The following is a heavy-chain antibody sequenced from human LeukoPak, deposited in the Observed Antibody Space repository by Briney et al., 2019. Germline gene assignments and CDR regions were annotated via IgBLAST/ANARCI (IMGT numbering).Heavy chain of an antibody. J-gene: IGHJ6*03. CDR3: ARDSDYDFWSGSRYDYYMDV. CDR1: GGSISSYY. CDR2: IYTSGST. V-gene: IGHV4-4*07. D-gene: IGHD3-3*01. Sequence: PSETLSLTCTVSGGSISSYYWSWIRQPAGKGLEWIGRIYTSGSTNYNPSLKSRVTMSVDTYKNQFSLKLSSVTAADTAVYYCARDSDYDFWSGSRYDYYMDVWGKGTTVTVSS.